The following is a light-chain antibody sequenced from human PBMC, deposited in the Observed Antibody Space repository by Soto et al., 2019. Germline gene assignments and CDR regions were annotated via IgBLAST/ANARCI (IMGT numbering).Light chain of an antibody. V-gene: IGKV1-12*01. Sequence: DIQMTQSPSSVSASVGDRVTITCRASQAIDSWLAWYQQKPGEAPKLLIFTGSLLHSGVPPRFSGSGSVTDFTLTISRLQPEDFATYYCQQPLSLPPTFGQGTKVDIK. CDR3: QQPLSLPPT. CDR1: QAIDSW. J-gene: IGKJ1*01. CDR2: TGS.